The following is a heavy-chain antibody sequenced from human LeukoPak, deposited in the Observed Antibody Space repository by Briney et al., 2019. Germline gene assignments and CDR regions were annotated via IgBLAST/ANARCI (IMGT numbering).Heavy chain of an antibody. D-gene: IGHD3-3*01. CDR1: GFTFSRHG. V-gene: IGHV3-30*03. CDR2: ISDDGSRK. CDR3: ARDRAWNYFDY. J-gene: IGHJ4*02. Sequence: GGSLRLSCAPSGFTFSRHGMHGVRQAPGRGLEWVAIISDDGSRKYHAHSVEGRFTISRDNSKNTLYLQMDSLRAEDTAVYYCARDRAWNYFDYWGQGTLVTVSS.